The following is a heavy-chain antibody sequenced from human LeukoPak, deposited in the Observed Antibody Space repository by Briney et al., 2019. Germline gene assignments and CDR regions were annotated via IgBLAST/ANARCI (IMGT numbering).Heavy chain of an antibody. V-gene: IGHV4-59*01. CDR1: GGSISSYY. CDR2: IYYSGST. CDR3: ARGGTVVSFSFDY. D-gene: IGHD2-15*01. J-gene: IGHJ4*02. Sequence: PSETLSLTCTVSGGSISSYYWSWIRQPPGKGLEWIGYIYYSGSTNYNPSLKSRVTISVDTSKNRFSLKLSSVTAADTAVYYCARGGTVVSFSFDYWGQGTLVTVSS.